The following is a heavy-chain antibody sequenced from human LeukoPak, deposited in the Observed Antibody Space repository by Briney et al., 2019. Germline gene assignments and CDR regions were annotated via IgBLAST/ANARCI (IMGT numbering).Heavy chain of an antibody. J-gene: IGHJ3*02. CDR3: ARKLASSTLKAGAFDI. Sequence: SETLSLTCTVSGGSISSYYWSWIRQPAGKGLERIGRIYSSGSTIYNPSLKSRVTMSVDTSTNQISLRLTSVTAADTAMYYCARKLASSTLKAGAFDIWGQGTMVTVSS. V-gene: IGHV4-4*07. D-gene: IGHD2-2*01. CDR1: GGSISSYY. CDR2: IYSSGST.